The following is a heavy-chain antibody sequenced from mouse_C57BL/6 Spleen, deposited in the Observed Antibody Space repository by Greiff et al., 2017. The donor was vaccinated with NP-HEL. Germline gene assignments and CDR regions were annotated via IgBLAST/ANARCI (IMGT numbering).Heavy chain of an antibody. D-gene: IGHD1-1*01. CDR1: GYTFTSYW. CDR2: IAPSDSYT. Sequence: QVQLQQPGAELVKPGASVKLSCKASGYTFTSYWMQWVKQRPGQGLEWIGEIAPSDSYTNYNQKFKGKATLTVDTSSSTAYMQLSSLTSEDSAVYYCARGSSPYFGYWGQGTTLTVSS. V-gene: IGHV1-50*01. J-gene: IGHJ2*01. CDR3: ARGSSPYFGY.